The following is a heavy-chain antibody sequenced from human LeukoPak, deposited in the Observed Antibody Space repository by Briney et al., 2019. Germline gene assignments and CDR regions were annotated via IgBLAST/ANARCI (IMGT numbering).Heavy chain of an antibody. J-gene: IGHJ5*02. V-gene: IGHV4-34*01. CDR3: ARGWGYCSGGSCYSGWFDP. D-gene: IGHD2-15*01. Sequence: SETLSLTCAVYGVSFSGYYWSWIRQPPGKGLEWIGEINHSGSTNYNPSLKSRVTISVDTSKNQFSLKLSSVTAADTAVYYCARGWGYCSGGSCYSGWFDPWGQGTLVTVSS. CDR1: GVSFSGYY. CDR2: INHSGST.